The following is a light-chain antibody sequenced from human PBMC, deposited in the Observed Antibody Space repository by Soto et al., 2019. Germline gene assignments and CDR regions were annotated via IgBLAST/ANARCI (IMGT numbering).Light chain of an antibody. CDR3: QRYSDSSIT. Sequence: EIVLTQSPGTLSLSPGERATLSCRASQSVTINYLAWYQQKPGQAPRLLIYGASTRATGIPDRFSGSGSGTDFTLTISRLEPEDFAVYYCQRYSDSSITFGPGTRLEIK. CDR2: GAS. J-gene: IGKJ5*01. CDR1: QSVTINY. V-gene: IGKV3-20*01.